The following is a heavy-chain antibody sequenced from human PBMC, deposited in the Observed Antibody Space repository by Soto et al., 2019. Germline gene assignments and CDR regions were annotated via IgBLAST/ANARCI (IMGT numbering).Heavy chain of an antibody. CDR2: INPNSGGT. CDR1: GYTFTGHY. D-gene: IGHD3-10*01. CDR3: SRALGGWQVGNYFDY. Sequence: GAPVKVSFKASGYTFTGHYRHWVRQAPGQGLEWMGWINPNSGGTNYAQKFQGRITMTRDTSISTAYMELSRLRSDDTAVYYCSRALGGWQVGNYFDYWGQGTLVTVSS. V-gene: IGHV1-2*02. J-gene: IGHJ4*02.